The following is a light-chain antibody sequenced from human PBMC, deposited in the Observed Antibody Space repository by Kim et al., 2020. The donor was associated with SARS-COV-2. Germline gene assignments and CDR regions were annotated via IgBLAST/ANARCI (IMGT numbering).Light chain of an antibody. J-gene: IGKJ5*01. CDR1: QDINSA. Sequence: AVRLTQSPSSLPASFGDRVTVTCRASQDINSALVWYQQRPGRSPTLLIYDASTLQSGVPSRFSGRGSGTHFTLTIDNLHPEDFGTYFCQQFHTYPITFGQGTRLEIK. CDR3: QQFHTYPIT. CDR2: DAS. V-gene: IGKV1-13*02.